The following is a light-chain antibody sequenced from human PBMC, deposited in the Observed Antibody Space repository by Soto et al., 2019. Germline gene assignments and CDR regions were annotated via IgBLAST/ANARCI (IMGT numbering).Light chain of an antibody. CDR1: QSVSSN. Sequence: EIVMTQSPATLSVSPGERATLSCRASQSVSSNLAWYQQKPGQAPRLLIYGASTRATGIPARFSGSGSGTEFTLTISSLQSEDXXVYXXXQYNNWPPGTFGQGTKVEIK. CDR2: GAS. J-gene: IGKJ1*01. CDR3: XQYNNWPPGT. V-gene: IGKV3-15*01.